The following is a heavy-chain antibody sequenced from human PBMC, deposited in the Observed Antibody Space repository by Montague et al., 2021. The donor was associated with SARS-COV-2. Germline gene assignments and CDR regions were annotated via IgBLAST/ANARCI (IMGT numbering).Heavy chain of an antibody. V-gene: IGHV4-59*01. D-gene: IGHD4-23*01. CDR1: GGSISSYY. CDR2: IYHNGST. CDR3: ARGGGNSADYYNYTMDV. Sequence: SETLSLTCTVSGGSISSYYWTWIRQPPGKGLESIGYIYHNGSTKYNPSLKSRVTISVETSKNQFSLKLSSVSVADTAVYYCARGGGNSADYYNYTMDVWGQGTTVTVFS. J-gene: IGHJ6*02.